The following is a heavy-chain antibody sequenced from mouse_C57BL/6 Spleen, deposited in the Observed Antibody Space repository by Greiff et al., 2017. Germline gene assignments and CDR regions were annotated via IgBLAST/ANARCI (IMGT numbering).Heavy chain of an antibody. CDR2: IRSKSNNYAT. V-gene: IGHV10-1*01. D-gene: IGHD2-2*01. CDR1: GFSFNTYA. CDR3: VRRGYDGSFDY. J-gene: IGHJ2*01. Sequence: EVQLVESGGGLVQPKGSLKLSCAASGFSFNTYAMNWVRQAPGKGLEWVARIRSKSNNYATYYADSVKDRFTISRDDSESMLYLQMNNVKTEDTAMYYCVRRGYDGSFDYWGQGTTLTVSS.